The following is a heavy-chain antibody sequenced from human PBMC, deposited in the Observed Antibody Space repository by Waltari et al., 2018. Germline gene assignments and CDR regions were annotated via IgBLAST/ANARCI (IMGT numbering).Heavy chain of an antibody. CDR1: GFPVSNHD. CDR3: ARDGNGGGV. CDR2: IYSGGNT. D-gene: IGHD3-16*01. J-gene: IGHJ6*02. Sequence: EVQLVGSGGGLVQPGGSVRVSCAASGFPVSNHDMTWVRRAPGKGLEWVSLIYSGGNTYYADSVKGRFTISRDNSKNTLYLQMNSLRAEDSAVYYCARDGNGGGVWGRGTTVTVSS. V-gene: IGHV3-66*01.